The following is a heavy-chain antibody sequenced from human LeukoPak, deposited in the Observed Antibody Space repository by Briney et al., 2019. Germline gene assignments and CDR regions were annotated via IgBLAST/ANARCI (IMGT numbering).Heavy chain of an antibody. CDR3: ARDGFSSAINF. D-gene: IGHD2-21*02. CDR2: IKEDGSQK. CDR1: GFTFNTYW. V-gene: IGHV3-7*01. Sequence: PGGSLRLSCAASGFTFNTYWMSWVRQTPGKGPEWVANIKEDGSQKNYVDSVRGRFTISRDNAKNSLYLQMNSLRAEDTAVYYCARDGFSSAINFWGQGTLVTVSS. J-gene: IGHJ4*02.